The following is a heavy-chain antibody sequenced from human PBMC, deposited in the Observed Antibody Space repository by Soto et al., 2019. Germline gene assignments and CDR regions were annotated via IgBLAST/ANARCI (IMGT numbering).Heavy chain of an antibody. CDR1: GFTFTTYA. V-gene: IGHV3-23*01. J-gene: IGHJ4*02. D-gene: IGHD6-13*01. Sequence: GGSLRLSRAASGFTFTTYAMSWVRQAPGKGLEWVSDISGSGGSTYYADSVKGRFTISRDNSKNTLYLQMNSLRAEDTAVYYCAKDVSWYRGPFDYWGQGTLVTVSS. CDR2: ISGSGGST. CDR3: AKDVSWYRGPFDY.